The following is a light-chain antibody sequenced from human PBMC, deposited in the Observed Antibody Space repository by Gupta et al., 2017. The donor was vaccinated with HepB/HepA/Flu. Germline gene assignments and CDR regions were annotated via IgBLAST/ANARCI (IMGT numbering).Light chain of an antibody. CDR3: QQSYSTPGT. V-gene: IGKV1-39*01. J-gene: IGKJ1*01. CDR2: ATS. CDR1: QSISNN. Sequence: DIQMTQSPSSLSASVGDRVTITCRASQSISNNLNWYQQKPGKAPKLLIYATSSLQSAGPSRFSGSGSGTDFTLTISSLQPEDFATYYCQQSYSTPGTFGQGTKVEIK.